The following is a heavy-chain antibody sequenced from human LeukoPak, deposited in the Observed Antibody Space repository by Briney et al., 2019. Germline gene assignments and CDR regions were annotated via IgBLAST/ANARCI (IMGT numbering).Heavy chain of an antibody. V-gene: IGHV4-59*08. Sequence: SETLSLTCAVSGDSISSYYWSWIRQPPGKGLEWIGYIYVTGSTRYNPYLQSRVTISVDTSRNQFFLKMSSVTAADTAVYYCARHIGGGIEDMDVWGKGTKVTVSS. CDR1: GDSISSYY. CDR3: ARHIGGGIEDMDV. D-gene: IGHD3-16*02. CDR2: IYVTGST. J-gene: IGHJ6*03.